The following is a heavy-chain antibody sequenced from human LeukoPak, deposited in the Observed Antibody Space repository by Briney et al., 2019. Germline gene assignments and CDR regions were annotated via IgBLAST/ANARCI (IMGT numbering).Heavy chain of an antibody. CDR2: IYYSGST. J-gene: IGHJ6*03. D-gene: IGHD5-18*01. CDR1: GGSISSYY. Sequence: TSETLSLTCTVSGGSISSYYWSWIRQPPGKGLEWIGYIYYSGSTNYNPSLKSRVTISVDTSKNQFSLKLSSVTAADTAVYYCARDRTAMDNDYYYYYMDVWGKGTTVTVSS. CDR3: ARDRTAMDNDYYYYYMDV. V-gene: IGHV4-59*01.